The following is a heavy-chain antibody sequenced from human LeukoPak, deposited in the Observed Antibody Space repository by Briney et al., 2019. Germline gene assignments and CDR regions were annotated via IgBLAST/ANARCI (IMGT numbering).Heavy chain of an antibody. V-gene: IGHV3-23*01. J-gene: IGHJ4*02. Sequence: GGSLRLSCAASGFTFSSYDMNWLRQAPGKGLEWVSAISGSGGSTYYADSVKGRFTISRDNSKNTVYLQMNSLRADDTAVYYCAKAPGGIVGYWGQGTLVTVSS. D-gene: IGHD3-16*01. CDR3: AKAPGGIVGY. CDR1: GFTFSSYD. CDR2: ISGSGGST.